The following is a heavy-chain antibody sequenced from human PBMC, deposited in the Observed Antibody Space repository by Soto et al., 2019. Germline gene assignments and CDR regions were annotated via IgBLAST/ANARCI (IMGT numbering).Heavy chain of an antibody. Sequence: PGESLKISCKGSGYSFTSYWIGWVRQMPGKGLEWMGIIHPGDSDTRYSPSFQGQVTISADKSISTAYLQWSSLKASDTAMYYCARLPLRYDILTGYYNVLYYFDYWGQGTLVTVSS. V-gene: IGHV5-51*01. CDR3: ARLPLRYDILTGYYNVLYYFDY. CDR1: GYSFTSYW. CDR2: IHPGDSDT. D-gene: IGHD3-9*01. J-gene: IGHJ4*02.